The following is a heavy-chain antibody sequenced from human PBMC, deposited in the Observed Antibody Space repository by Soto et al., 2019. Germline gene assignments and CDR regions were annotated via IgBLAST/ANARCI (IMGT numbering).Heavy chain of an antibody. D-gene: IGHD3-16*01. CDR3: ARALGSTDLFDY. J-gene: IGHJ4*02. Sequence: QVQLQESGPGLVKPSGTLSLTCAVSGGSISSSNWWSWVRRPPGKGLEWIGEIYHSGSTNYNPSFKSRVTIPVDKSQNRFSLKLSSVTAADTAVYYCARALGSTDLFDYWGQGTLVTVSS. CDR1: GGSISSSNW. CDR2: IYHSGST. V-gene: IGHV4-4*02.